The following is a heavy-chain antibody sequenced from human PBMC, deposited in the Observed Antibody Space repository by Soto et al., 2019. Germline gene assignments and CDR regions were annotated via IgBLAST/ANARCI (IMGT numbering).Heavy chain of an antibody. J-gene: IGHJ6*02. CDR1: GFTFSSYG. CDR2: ISYDGSNK. D-gene: IGHD3-10*02. CDR3: AKNVPGYTGKNNGMDV. Sequence: QVQLVESGGGVVQPGRSLRLSCAASGFTFSSYGMHWVRQAPGKGLEWVAVISYDGSNKYYVDSVKGRFTISRDNSKNTMYLQMNNLRGEDTDVYYCAKNVPGYTGKNNGMDVWGQGTTVTVSS. V-gene: IGHV3-30*18.